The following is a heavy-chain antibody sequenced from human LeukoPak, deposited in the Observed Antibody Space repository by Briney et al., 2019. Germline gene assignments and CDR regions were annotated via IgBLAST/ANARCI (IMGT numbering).Heavy chain of an antibody. J-gene: IGHJ4*02. CDR1: GFTFSDFS. Sequence: GGSLRLSCAASGFTFSDFSMNWVRQAPGKGLEWVSYISFSVNTKYYGDSVKGRFTISRDNAKNSLYLHMDSLRAEDTAVYYCARGAYSSGWAYFDHWGQGTLVTVSS. CDR3: ARGAYSSGWAYFDH. V-gene: IGHV3-48*04. CDR2: ISFSVNTK. D-gene: IGHD6-19*01.